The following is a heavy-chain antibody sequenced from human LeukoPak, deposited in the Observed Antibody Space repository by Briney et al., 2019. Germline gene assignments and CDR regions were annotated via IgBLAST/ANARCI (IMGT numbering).Heavy chain of an antibody. Sequence: GASVKVSCKASGGTFSSYAISWGRQAPGQGLEVMGGVIPIFGTANYAQKFQGRVTITADESTSTAYMELSSLRSEDTAVYYCARDPGLVPAATNWFDPWGQGTLVTVSS. J-gene: IGHJ5*02. D-gene: IGHD2-2*01. CDR2: VIPIFGTA. CDR1: GGTFSSYA. CDR3: ARDPGLVPAATNWFDP. V-gene: IGHV1-69*01.